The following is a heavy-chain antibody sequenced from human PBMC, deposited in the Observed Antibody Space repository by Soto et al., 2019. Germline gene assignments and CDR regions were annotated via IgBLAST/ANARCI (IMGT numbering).Heavy chain of an antibody. CDR2: INPNSGGT. Sequence: GASVKVSCKASVYTFTGYYMHWVRQAPGQGLEWMGWINPNSGGTNYAQKFQGWVTMTRDTSISTAYMELSRLRSDDTAVYYCARDICTNGVCYGEDYGMDVWGQGTTVTVSS. V-gene: IGHV1-2*04. CDR3: ARDICTNGVCYGEDYGMDV. CDR1: VYTFTGYY. D-gene: IGHD2-8*01. J-gene: IGHJ6*02.